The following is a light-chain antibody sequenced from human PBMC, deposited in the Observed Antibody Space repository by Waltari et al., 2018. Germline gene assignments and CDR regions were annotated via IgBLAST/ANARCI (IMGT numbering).Light chain of an antibody. Sequence: EIVLTQSPGTLFLSPGERATLSCRASQSVSSSYLAWYQQKPGQAPRLLIYGASSRATGIPDRFSGSGSGTDFTLTISRLEPEDFAVYYWQQYGSSFGQGTKLEIK. J-gene: IGKJ2*01. CDR1: QSVSSSY. CDR3: QQYGSS. CDR2: GAS. V-gene: IGKV3-20*01.